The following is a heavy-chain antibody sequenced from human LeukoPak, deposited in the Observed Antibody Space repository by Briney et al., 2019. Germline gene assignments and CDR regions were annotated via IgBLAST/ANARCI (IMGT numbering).Heavy chain of an antibody. CDR3: AITDLIVGATS. CDR1: GGSISRYY. CDR2: IYYSGST. Sequence: SETLSLTCTVSGGSISRYYWSWIRQPPGKGLEWIGYIYYSGSTNYNPSLKSRVTISVDTSKNQFSLKLSSVTAADTAVYYCAITDLIVGATSWGQGTLVTVSS. V-gene: IGHV4-59*08. J-gene: IGHJ5*02. D-gene: IGHD1-26*01.